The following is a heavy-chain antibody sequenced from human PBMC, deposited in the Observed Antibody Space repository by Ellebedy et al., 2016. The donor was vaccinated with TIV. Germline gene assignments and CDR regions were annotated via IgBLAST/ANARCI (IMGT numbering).Heavy chain of an antibody. CDR3: ARGGIAAAGILNWFDP. Sequence: MPSETLSLTCTVSGYSISSGYYWGWIRQPPGKGLEWIGSNYHSGSTYYNPSLKSRVTISVDTSKNQFSLKLSSVTAADTAVYYCARGGIAAAGILNWFDPWGQGTLVTVSS. CDR1: GYSISSGYY. J-gene: IGHJ5*02. V-gene: IGHV4-38-2*02. D-gene: IGHD6-13*01. CDR2: NYHSGST.